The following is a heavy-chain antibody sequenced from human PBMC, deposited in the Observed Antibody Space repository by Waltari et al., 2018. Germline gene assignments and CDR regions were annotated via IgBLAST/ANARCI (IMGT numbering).Heavy chain of an antibody. CDR1: GGSISSGSYY. CDR3: AAKSRRPEYYYMDV. V-gene: IGHV4-61*02. Sequence: QVQLQESGPGLVKPSQTLSLTCTVSGGSISSGSYYWRWIRQPAGKGLEWIGRIYTSGRNNSNPSLKIRVTISVDTSKNQFSLKLSSVTAADTAVYYCAAKSRRPEYYYMDVWGKGTTVTVSS. J-gene: IGHJ6*03. D-gene: IGHD6-6*01. CDR2: IYTSGRN.